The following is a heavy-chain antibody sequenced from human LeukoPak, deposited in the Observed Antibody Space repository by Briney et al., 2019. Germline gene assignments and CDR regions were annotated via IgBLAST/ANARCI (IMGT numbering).Heavy chain of an antibody. CDR2: ISAYNGNT. D-gene: IGHD3-9*01. V-gene: IGHV1-18*01. CDR3: ARDYDILTGYYRADY. J-gene: IGHJ4*02. Sequence: ASVKVSCKASGYTFTSYGISWVRQAPGQGLEWMGWISAYNGNTNYAQKLQGRVTMTTDTSTSTAYMELRSLGSDDTAVYYCARDYDILTGYYRADYWGQGTLVTVSS. CDR1: GYTFTSYG.